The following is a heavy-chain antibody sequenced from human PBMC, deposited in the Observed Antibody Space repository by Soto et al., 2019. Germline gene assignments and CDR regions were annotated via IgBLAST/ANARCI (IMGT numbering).Heavy chain of an antibody. D-gene: IGHD3-10*01. CDR1: GGSISSGGYY. J-gene: IGHJ4*02. Sequence: SETLSLTCTVSGGSISSGGYYWSWIRHHPGKGLEWIGYIYYSGSTYYNPSLKSRVTISVDTSKNQFSLKLSSVTAADTAVYYCARVGSSGSYTLDYWGQGTLVTVSS. CDR2: IYYSGST. V-gene: IGHV4-31*03. CDR3: ARVGSSGSYTLDY.